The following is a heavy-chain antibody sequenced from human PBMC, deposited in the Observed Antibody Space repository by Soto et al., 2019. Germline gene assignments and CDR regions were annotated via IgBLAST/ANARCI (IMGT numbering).Heavy chain of an antibody. J-gene: IGHJ6*02. D-gene: IGHD6-25*01. V-gene: IGHV3-23*01. CDR3: AKPAADGMDV. CDR2: ISGSGSGT. CDR1: GFTFSTYD. Sequence: GSLRLSCAASGFTFSTYDMSWVRQAPGKGLEWVSVISGSGSGTYNADSVKGRFTISRDNSKNTLYLQMNSLRAEDTAVYYCAKPAADGMDVWGQGTTVTVSS.